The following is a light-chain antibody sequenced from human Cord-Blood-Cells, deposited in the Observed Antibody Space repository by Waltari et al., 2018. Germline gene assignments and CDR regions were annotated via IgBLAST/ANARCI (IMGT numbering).Light chain of an antibody. CDR3: QQFNSYPLT. J-gene: IGKJ5*01. CDR1: QGISSA. CDR2: DAS. Sequence: AIQLTQSPSSLSASVGDRVTIPCRASQGISSALAWYQQKPGKAPKLLIYDASSSESGVPSRFSGSGSGTDFTLTISSLQPEDVATYYCQQFNSYPLTFGQGTRLEIK. V-gene: IGKV1-13*02.